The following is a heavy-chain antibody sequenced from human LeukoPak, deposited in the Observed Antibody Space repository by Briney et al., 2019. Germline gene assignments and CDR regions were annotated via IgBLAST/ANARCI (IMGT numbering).Heavy chain of an antibody. CDR3: ARGYIAARRRDNYYYYMDV. D-gene: IGHD6-6*01. J-gene: IGHJ6*03. CDR1: GYTFTGYY. V-gene: IGHV1-2*02. Sequence: GASVKVSCKASGYTFTGYYMHWVRQAPGQGLEWMGWINPNSGGTNYAQKFQGRVTMTRDTSISTAYMELSRLRSDDTAVYYCARGYIAARRRDNYYYYMDVWGKGTTVTVSS. CDR2: INPNSGGT.